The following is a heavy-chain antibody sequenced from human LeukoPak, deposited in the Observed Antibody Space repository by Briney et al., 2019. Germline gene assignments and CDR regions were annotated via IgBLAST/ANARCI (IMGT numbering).Heavy chain of an antibody. CDR2: INHSRST. J-gene: IGHJ4*02. CDR3: ARQGRGYGGNSDY. CDR1: GGSFSGYY. V-gene: IGHV4-34*01. Sequence: SETLSLTCAVYGGSFSGYYWNWIRQPPGKGLEWIGEINHSRSTNYNPSLKSRVTISVDTSKNQFSLKLSSVTAADTAVYYCARQGRGYGGNSDYWGQGTLVTVSS. D-gene: IGHD4-23*01.